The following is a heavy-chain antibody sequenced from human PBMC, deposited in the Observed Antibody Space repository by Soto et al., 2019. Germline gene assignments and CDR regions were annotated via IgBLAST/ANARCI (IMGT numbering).Heavy chain of an antibody. CDR1: GFTFSSYA. D-gene: IGHD2-15*01. J-gene: IGHJ6*03. V-gene: IGHV3-23*01. CDR3: AKNWVLIVVAATLVYYYYYYYMDV. CDR2: ISGSGGST. Sequence: GGSLRLSCAASGFTFSSYAMSWVRQAPGKGLEWVSAISGSGGSTYYADSVKGRFTISRDNSKNTLYLQMNSLRAEDTAVYYCAKNWVLIVVAATLVYYYYYYYMDVWGKGTTVTVSS.